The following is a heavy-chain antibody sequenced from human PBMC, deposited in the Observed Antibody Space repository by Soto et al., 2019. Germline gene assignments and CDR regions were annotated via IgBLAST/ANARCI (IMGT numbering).Heavy chain of an antibody. J-gene: IGHJ6*02. CDR3: AKDLERGMDV. CDR2: ISYDGSNK. D-gene: IGHD1-1*01. CDR1: GFTFSSYA. V-gene: IGHV3-30*04. Sequence: GGSLRLSCAASGFTFSSYAMHWVRQAPGKGLEWVAVISYDGSNKYYADSVKGRFTISRDNSKNTLYLQMNSLRAEDTAVYYCAKDLERGMDVWGQGTTVTVSS.